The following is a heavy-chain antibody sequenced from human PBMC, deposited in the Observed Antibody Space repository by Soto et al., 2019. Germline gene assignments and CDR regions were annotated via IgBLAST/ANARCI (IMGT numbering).Heavy chain of an antibody. CDR3: ARSDDYYGSGSYAD. CDR2: IYYSGST. J-gene: IGHJ4*02. Sequence: QVQLQESGPGLVKPSQTLSLTCTVSGGSISSGGYYWSWIRQHPGKGLEWIGYIYYSGSTYYNPSLKSRVTIAVDTSKNQFSLKLSSVTAADTAVYYCARSDDYYGSGSYADWGQGTLVTVSS. D-gene: IGHD3-10*01. V-gene: IGHV4-31*03. CDR1: GGSISSGGYY.